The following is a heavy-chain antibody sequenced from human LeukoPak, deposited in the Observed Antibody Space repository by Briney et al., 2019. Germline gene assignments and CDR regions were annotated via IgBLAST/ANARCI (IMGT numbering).Heavy chain of an antibody. D-gene: IGHD4-23*01. V-gene: IGHV4-39*01. Sequence: PSETLSLTCTVSGGSVTSASHYWAWIRQPPGKGLEWIGSIHYSGSTYYSPSLKSRLTISEDTSKSQSSRKLTFLTAADTTVYYCTRHHDSGDKIDHWGQGPLVPVSS. CDR1: GGSVTSASHY. J-gene: IGHJ4*02. CDR3: TRHHDSGDKIDH. CDR2: IHYSGST.